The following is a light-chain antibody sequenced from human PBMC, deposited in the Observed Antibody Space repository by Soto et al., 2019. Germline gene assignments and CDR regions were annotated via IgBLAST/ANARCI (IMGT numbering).Light chain of an antibody. J-gene: IGLJ1*01. Sequence: QSVLTQPASVSGSPGQSITISCTGTSSDVGGYNYVSWYQQRPGKAPKLMIYDVSNRPSGVSNRFSGSKSGNTASLTISGLQAEDEADYYCSSYTSSVLFVFGTGTKVTV. CDR2: DVS. CDR1: SSDVGGYNY. V-gene: IGLV2-14*01. CDR3: SSYTSSVLFV.